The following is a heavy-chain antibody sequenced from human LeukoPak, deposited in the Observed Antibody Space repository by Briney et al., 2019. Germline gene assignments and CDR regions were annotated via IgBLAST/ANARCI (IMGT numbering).Heavy chain of an antibody. CDR2: INARGDT. J-gene: IGHJ5*02. D-gene: IGHD2-2*01. V-gene: IGHV4-34*01. Sequence: PSETLSLTCAVYGWSFNDCYWNWIRQPPGKGLEWIGEINARGDTNYNPSLKSRVTISVDTSKKQFSLRLTSMIAADTALYYCARGQVPAARGYNWFDHWGQGTLVTVSS. CDR1: GWSFNDCY. CDR3: ARGQVPAARGYNWFDH.